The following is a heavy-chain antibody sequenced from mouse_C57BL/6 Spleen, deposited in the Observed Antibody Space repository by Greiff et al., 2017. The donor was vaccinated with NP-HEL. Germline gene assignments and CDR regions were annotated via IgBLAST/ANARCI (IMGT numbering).Heavy chain of an antibody. CDR1: GYTFTGYW. V-gene: IGHV1-9*01. D-gene: IGHD1-1*01. Sequence: VQLQQSGAELMKPGASVKLSCKATGYTFTGYWIEWVKQRPGHSLEWIGEILPGSGSTNYNEKFKGKATFTAATSSNTAYMQLSSLTTEDSAIYYCARIFTTVVATDFDVWGTRTTVTVSS. CDR2: ILPGSGST. J-gene: IGHJ1*03. CDR3: ARIFTTVVATDFDV.